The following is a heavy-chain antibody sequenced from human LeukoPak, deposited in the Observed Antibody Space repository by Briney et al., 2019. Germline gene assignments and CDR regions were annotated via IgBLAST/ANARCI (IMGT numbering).Heavy chain of an antibody. Sequence: GGCLRLSCAASGFTFSGSAMHWVRQASGKGLEWVGRIRSKANSYATAYAASVKGRFTISRDDSKNTAYLQMNSLKTEDTAVYYCTRLDTAMDYFDYWGQGTLVTVSS. CDR1: GFTFSGSA. D-gene: IGHD5-18*01. CDR3: TRLDTAMDYFDY. CDR2: IRSKANSYAT. V-gene: IGHV3-73*01. J-gene: IGHJ4*02.